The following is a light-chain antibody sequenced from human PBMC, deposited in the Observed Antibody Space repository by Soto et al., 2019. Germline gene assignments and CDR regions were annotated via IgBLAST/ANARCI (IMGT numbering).Light chain of an antibody. CDR1: SSYVGDYNY. V-gene: IGLV2-14*01. Sequence: QSALTQPASVSGSPGQSITISCTGTSSYVGDYNYVSWYQQHPDKAPKLMIYEVSNRPSGVSSRFSGSKSGNTASLTISGLQAKDEADYYCSSYTSSGTVVFGGGTKLTDL. CDR2: EVS. CDR3: SSYTSSGTVV. J-gene: IGLJ2*01.